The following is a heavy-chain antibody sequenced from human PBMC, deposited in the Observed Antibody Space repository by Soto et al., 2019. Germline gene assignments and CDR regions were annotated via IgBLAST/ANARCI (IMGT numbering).Heavy chain of an antibody. CDR1: GFTFSSYS. Sequence: GGSLRLSCAASGFTFSSYSMNWVRQAPGKGLEWVSYISSSSSTIYYADSVKGRFTISRDNAKNSLYLQMNSLRAEDTAVYYCARGPGGDYYYYYMDVWGKGTTVTVSS. V-gene: IGHV3-48*01. J-gene: IGHJ6*03. CDR3: ARGPGGDYYYYYMDV. CDR2: ISSSSSTI. D-gene: IGHD3-16*01.